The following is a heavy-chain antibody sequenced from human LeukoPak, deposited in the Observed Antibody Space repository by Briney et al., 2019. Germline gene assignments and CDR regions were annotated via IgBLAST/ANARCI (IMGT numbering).Heavy chain of an antibody. Sequence: SETLSLTCTVSGDSISSYYWSWIPQPPGKGLEWIGYIYYSGSTNYNPSLKSRVTISVDTSKNQFSLKLSSVTAADRAVYYCARVEVRPMVRGVIDYWGQGTLVTVSS. J-gene: IGHJ4*02. V-gene: IGHV4-59*01. D-gene: IGHD3-10*01. CDR1: GDSISSYY. CDR3: ARVEVRPMVRGVIDY. CDR2: IYYSGST.